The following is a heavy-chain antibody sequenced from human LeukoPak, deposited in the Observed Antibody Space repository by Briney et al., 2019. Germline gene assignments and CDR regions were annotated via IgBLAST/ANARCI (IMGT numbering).Heavy chain of an antibody. Sequence: ASVKVSCKASGYTFTSYDISWVRQATGQGLEWVGWIRVDNGHTNHAQNFQGRATMTTDTSTSTAYMEVRSLRPDDTAVYYCARDWDYIVDYWGQGTLVTVSS. D-gene: IGHD5-12*01. V-gene: IGHV1-18*01. CDR3: ARDWDYIVDY. CDR1: GYTFTSYD. J-gene: IGHJ4*02. CDR2: IRVDNGHT.